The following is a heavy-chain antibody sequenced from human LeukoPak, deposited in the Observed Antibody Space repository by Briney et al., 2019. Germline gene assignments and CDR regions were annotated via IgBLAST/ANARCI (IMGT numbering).Heavy chain of an antibody. CDR3: ARVVGYCSSTSCPYNWFDP. V-gene: IGHV4-30-2*01. CDR2: IYHSGST. J-gene: IGHJ5*02. Sequence: SETLSLTCAVSLGSISRGGYSWSCIRQPPGKGLEWIGYIYHSGSTYYNPSLKSRVTISVDRSKNQFSLKLSSVTAADTAVYYCARVVGYCSSTSCPYNWFDPWGQGTLVTVSS. D-gene: IGHD2-2*01. CDR1: LGSISRGGYS.